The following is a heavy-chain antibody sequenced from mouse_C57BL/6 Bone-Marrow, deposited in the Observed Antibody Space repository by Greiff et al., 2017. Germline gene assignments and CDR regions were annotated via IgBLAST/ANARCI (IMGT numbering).Heavy chain of an antibody. J-gene: IGHJ3*01. CDR2: IWRGGST. CDR3: ARKKENGYEGFAY. CDR1: GFSLTSYG. Sequence: VMLVESGPGLVQPSQSLSITCTVSGFSLTSYGVHWVRQSPGTGLEWLGVIWRGGSTDYNAAFISRLSISKDNSKSQVFFKMNSLQADDTAIYYCARKKENGYEGFAYWGQGTLVTVSA. D-gene: IGHD2-2*01. V-gene: IGHV2-2*01.